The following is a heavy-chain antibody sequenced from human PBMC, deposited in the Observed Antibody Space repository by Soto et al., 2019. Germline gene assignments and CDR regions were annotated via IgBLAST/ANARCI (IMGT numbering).Heavy chain of an antibody. CDR2: MSGDGRT. D-gene: IGHD1-7*01. CDR1: GFPFSDSV. J-gene: IGHJ4*02. V-gene: IGHV3-23*01. CDR3: AKDRNYPRDYFHY. Sequence: GGSLRLSCVGSGFPFSDSVMAWVRQAPGKGLEWLSVMSGDGRTRYALSVTGRFTISRDNSKNTLYLQMRSLRAEDAAAYYCAKDRNYPRDYFHYWGQGTLVTVSS.